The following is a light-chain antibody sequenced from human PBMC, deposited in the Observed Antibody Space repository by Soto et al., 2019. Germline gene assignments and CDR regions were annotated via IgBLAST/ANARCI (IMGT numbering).Light chain of an antibody. V-gene: IGLV2-23*02. CDR2: EVS. Sequence: QSVLTQPASVAGSPGQSITISCTGTSSAVGSYNLVSGYKQHPGKAPKLLIYEVSKLPSGVSNRFSGSKSGNTSALTNSGLQAEDEADYYCCSYAGSSTHVVFGGGTKLTVL. CDR3: CSYAGSSTHVV. CDR1: SSAVGSYNL. J-gene: IGLJ2*01.